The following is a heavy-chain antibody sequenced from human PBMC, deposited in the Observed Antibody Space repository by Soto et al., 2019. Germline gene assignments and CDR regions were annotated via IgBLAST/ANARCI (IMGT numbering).Heavy chain of an antibody. CDR2: IFYNGTT. J-gene: IGHJ4*02. Sequence: QVQLQESGPGLVKPSETLSLTCTVSGGSISSYYWSWIRQPPGKGLEWIGYIFYNGTTNYNHSLKRRVTISVDTSKNQFALKLSSVTAADTAVYYCARDASPSYWGQGNLVTVSS. V-gene: IGHV4-59*01. CDR3: ARDASPSY. CDR1: GGSISSYY.